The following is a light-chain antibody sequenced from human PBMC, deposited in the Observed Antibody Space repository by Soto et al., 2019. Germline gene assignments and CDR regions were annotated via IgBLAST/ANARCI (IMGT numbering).Light chain of an antibody. CDR3: QQYGSSPLS. CDR2: GES. J-gene: IGKJ4*01. V-gene: IGKV3-20*01. CDR1: QSVSSSY. Sequence: EIVLTQSPGTLSLSPGERATLSCRASQSVSSSYLAWYQQKPGQAPRLLIYGESTRATGIPDRFSGSGSGTDFTLTITRLEPEDFAVYYCQQYGSSPLSCGGGTKVEIK.